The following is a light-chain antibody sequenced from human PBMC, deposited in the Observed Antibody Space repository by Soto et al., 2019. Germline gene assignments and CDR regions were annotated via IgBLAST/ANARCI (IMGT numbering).Light chain of an antibody. V-gene: IGKV3-15*01. J-gene: IGKJ5*01. CDR2: DVS. Sequence: EVVMTQSPGTLSVSPGERATLSCRASQSISRNLAWYQQKPGRAPRLLIYDVSTRATGVPARFSGSGSETDFTLTISSLQSEDFAVYYCQQYNSWPITFGQGTRL. CDR3: QQYNSWPIT. CDR1: QSISRN.